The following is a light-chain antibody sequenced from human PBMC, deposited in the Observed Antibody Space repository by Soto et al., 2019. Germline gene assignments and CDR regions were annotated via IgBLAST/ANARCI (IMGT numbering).Light chain of an antibody. CDR3: QQRDNWPWT. Sequence: EIVMTQSPATLSVSPGGRATLSCRASQSISDTLAWYQQKPGQAPRLLIHGASTRAPGFPARFSGSGSGTDFTLTISSLEPEDFAVYYCQQRDNWPWTFGQGTKVDI. CDR1: QSISDT. CDR2: GAS. J-gene: IGKJ1*01. V-gene: IGKV3-15*01.